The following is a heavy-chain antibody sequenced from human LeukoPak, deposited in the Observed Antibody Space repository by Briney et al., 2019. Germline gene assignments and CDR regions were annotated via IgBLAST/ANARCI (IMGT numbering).Heavy chain of an antibody. Sequence: GGSLRLSCAASGFTFSSYGMHWVRQAPGKGLEWVAFIRYDGSNKYYADSVKGRFTISRDNSKNTLYLQMNSLRAEDTAVYYCAKDLGLRFLDPSWFDPWGQGTLVTVSS. J-gene: IGHJ5*02. D-gene: IGHD3-3*01. CDR1: GFTFSSYG. CDR2: IRYDGSNK. V-gene: IGHV3-30*02. CDR3: AKDLGLRFLDPSWFDP.